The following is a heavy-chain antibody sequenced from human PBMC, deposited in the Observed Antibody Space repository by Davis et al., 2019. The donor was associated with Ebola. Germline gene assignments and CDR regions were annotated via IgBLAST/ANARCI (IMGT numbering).Heavy chain of an antibody. CDR2: IRSKANSYST. V-gene: IGHV3-73*01. CDR3: SFTTPDAFDI. J-gene: IGHJ3*02. Sequence: GGSLRLSCAASGFTFSGSAMHWVRQASGKGLEWVGRIRSKANSYSTAYAASVKGRFTISRDDLKNTAYLQMNSLKTEDTAVYYCSFTTPDAFDIWGQGTMVTVSS. D-gene: IGHD1-14*01. CDR1: GFTFSGSA.